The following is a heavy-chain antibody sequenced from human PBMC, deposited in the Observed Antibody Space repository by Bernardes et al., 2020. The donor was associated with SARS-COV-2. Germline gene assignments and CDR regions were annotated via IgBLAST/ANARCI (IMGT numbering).Heavy chain of an antibody. J-gene: IGHJ4*02. CDR3: ARDSVWYSGSYANDY. CDR2: ISYDGRDE. Sequence: GGSLRLSCAASGFTFSTYAMHWVRQAPGKGLEWVAVISYDGRDEYYADSVKGRFSISRDNSNSKYTLYLQMNSLRAEDTAVYYCARDSVWYSGSYANDYWGQGILVTVSS. V-gene: IGHV3-30*03. CDR1: GFTFSTYA. D-gene: IGHD1-26*01.